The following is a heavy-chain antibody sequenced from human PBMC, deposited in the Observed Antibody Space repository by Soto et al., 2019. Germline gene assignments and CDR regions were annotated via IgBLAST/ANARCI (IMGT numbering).Heavy chain of an antibody. CDR2: INHSEST. J-gene: IGHJ4*02. D-gene: IGHD3-3*01. V-gene: IGHV4-34*01. CDR1: GGSFSGYY. CDR3: ARGPDFWSGYLGY. Sequence: ETLSLTCAVYGGSFSGYYWSWIRQPPGKGLEWIGEINHSESTNYNPSLKSRVTISVDTSKNQFSLKLSSVTAADTAVYYCARGPDFWSGYLGYWGQGTLVTVYS.